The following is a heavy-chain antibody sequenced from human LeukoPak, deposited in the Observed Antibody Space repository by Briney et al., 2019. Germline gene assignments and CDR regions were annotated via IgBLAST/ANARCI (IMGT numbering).Heavy chain of an antibody. V-gene: IGHV3-30*01. D-gene: IGHD3-22*01. CDR3: ANPYYDSSGVTYYFDY. J-gene: IGHJ4*02. CDR2: ISSSGSNK. CDR1: GFTFSTYA. Sequence: PGRSLRLSCAASGFTFSTYAMHWVRQAPGKGLEWVAVISSSGSNKYYADSVEGRLTISRDNSKNTLYLQMHSLRAEDTAVYYCANPYYDSSGVTYYFDYWGQGTLVTVSS.